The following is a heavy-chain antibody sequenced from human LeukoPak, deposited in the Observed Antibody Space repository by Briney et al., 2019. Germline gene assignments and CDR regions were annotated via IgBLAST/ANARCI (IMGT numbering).Heavy chain of an antibody. CDR2: INSDESNT. CDR1: GFTFSSYW. Sequence: PGGSLRLSCAASGFTFSSYWMHWVRQAPGKELVWVSRINSDESNTNYADSVKGRFTISRDNAKNTLYLQMNSLRAEDTAVYYCARDDYGDYFFPYWGQGTLVTVSS. CDR3: ARDDYGDYFFPY. V-gene: IGHV3-74*01. J-gene: IGHJ4*02. D-gene: IGHD4-17*01.